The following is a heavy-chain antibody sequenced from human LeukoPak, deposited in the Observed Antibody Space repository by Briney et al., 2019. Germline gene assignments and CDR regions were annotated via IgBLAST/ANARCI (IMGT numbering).Heavy chain of an antibody. D-gene: IGHD6-19*01. CDR1: GGTFSSYA. Sequence: ASVTVSCKAFGGTFSSYAISWVRQAPGQGLEWMGGIIPIFGTANYAQKFQGRVTITADKSTSTAYMELSSLRSEDTAVYYCARDRVAVAGTEYFQHWGQGTLVTVSS. V-gene: IGHV1-69*06. CDR3: ARDRVAVAGTEYFQH. CDR2: IIPIFGTA. J-gene: IGHJ1*01.